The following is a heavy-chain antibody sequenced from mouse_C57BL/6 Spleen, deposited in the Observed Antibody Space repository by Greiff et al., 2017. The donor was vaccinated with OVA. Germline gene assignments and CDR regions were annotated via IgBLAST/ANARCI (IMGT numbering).Heavy chain of an antibody. D-gene: IGHD1-1*01. V-gene: IGHV1-53*01. CDR3: ARSGLGIGVGWVAV. Sequence: QVQLQQPGTELVKPGASVKLSCKASGYTFTSYWMHWVKQRPGQGLEWIGNINPSNGGTNYNEKFKSKATLTVDKSSSTAYMQLSSLPSEDSAVYYCARSGLGIGVGWVAVWGQGTLVTVSA. CDR2: INPSNGGT. CDR1: GYTFTSYW. J-gene: IGHJ3*01.